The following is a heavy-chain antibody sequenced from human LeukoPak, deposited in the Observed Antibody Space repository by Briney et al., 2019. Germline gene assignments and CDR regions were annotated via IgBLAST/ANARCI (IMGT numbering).Heavy chain of an antibody. Sequence: SETLSLTCTVSGGSISTSNYYWGWIRQPPGKGLEWIGNIFYSGSTYYSPSLKSRVTISLDTSRNQFSLKLTSVTAADTAVYYCARLSSGWSIFDYWGQGTLVTVSS. D-gene: IGHD6-19*01. J-gene: IGHJ4*02. CDR3: ARLSSGWSIFDY. CDR1: GGSISTSNYY. CDR2: IFYSGST. V-gene: IGHV4-39*07.